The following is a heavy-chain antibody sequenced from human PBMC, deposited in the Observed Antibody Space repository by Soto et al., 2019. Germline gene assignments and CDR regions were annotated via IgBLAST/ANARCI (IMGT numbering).Heavy chain of an antibody. D-gene: IGHD4-17*01. J-gene: IGHJ4*02. V-gene: IGHV3-7*01. Sequence: GGYLRLTCAASGFTFSSYCMSWVRQAPGKGLEWVANIKQDGSEKYYVDSVKGRFTISRDNAKNSLYLQMNSLRAEDTAVYYCARDLDGDYGDYWGQGTLVTVSS. CDR3: ARDLDGDYGDY. CDR2: IKQDGSEK. CDR1: GFTFSSYC.